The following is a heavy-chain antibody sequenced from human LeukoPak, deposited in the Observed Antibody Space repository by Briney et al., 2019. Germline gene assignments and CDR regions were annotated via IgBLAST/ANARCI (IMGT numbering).Heavy chain of an antibody. Sequence: ASVKVSCKASGGTFSSYAISWVRQAPGQGLEWMGGIIPIFGTANYAQKFQGRVTITTDESTSTAYMELSSLRSEDTAVYYCASSYGSGGYSPYWGQGTLVTVSS. D-gene: IGHD3-10*01. J-gene: IGHJ4*02. CDR1: GGTFSSYA. CDR3: ASSYGSGGYSPY. V-gene: IGHV1-69*05. CDR2: IIPIFGTA.